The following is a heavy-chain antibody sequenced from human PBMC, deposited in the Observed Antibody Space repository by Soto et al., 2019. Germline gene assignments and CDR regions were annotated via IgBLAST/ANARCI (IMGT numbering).Heavy chain of an antibody. V-gene: IGHV3-21*01. CDR1: GFTFSSYS. J-gene: IGHJ6*02. CDR2: ISSSSSYI. Sequence: EVQLVESGGGLVKPGGSLRLSCAASGFTFSSYSMNWVRQAPGKGLEWVSSISSSSSYIYYADSVKGRFTISRDNAKNSLSMQMNSLRAEDTTVYYCAREMRCTNGVCYNYYYYGMAVWGQGTTVTVSS. D-gene: IGHD2-8*01. CDR3: AREMRCTNGVCYNYYYYGMAV.